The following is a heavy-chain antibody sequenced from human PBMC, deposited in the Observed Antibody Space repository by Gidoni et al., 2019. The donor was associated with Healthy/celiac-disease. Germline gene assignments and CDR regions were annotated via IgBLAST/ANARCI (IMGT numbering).Heavy chain of an antibody. CDR1: GGSFSGYY. Sequence: QVQLQQWGAGLLKPSETLSLTCAVYGGSFSGYYWSWIRQPPGKGLEWIGEINHSGSTNYNPSLKSRVTISVDTSKNQFSLKLSSVTAADTAVYYCARGPSSGWPHYYYYYMDVWGKGTTVTVSS. D-gene: IGHD6-19*01. CDR2: INHSGST. J-gene: IGHJ6*03. V-gene: IGHV4-34*01. CDR3: ARGPSSGWPHYYYYYMDV.